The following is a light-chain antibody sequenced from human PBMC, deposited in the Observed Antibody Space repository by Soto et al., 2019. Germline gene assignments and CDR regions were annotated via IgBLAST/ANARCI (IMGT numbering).Light chain of an antibody. V-gene: IGKV3-11*01. CDR1: QSVSSS. CDR3: QQRTDGWT. J-gene: IGKJ1*01. CDR2: DAS. Sequence: IVLTQSPATLSLSPGERTKNSCRASQSVSSSLGWYQQKPGQPPRLLIYDASKRVTGIPARFSGSGSGTDFSLAISSLEPEDFAVYFCQQRTDGWTFGQGTRWIS.